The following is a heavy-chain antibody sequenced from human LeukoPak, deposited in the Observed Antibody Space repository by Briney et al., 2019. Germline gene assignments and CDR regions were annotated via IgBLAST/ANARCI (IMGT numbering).Heavy chain of an antibody. CDR3: AAALGRYGDYSRGYYFAY. CDR2: VFDSGGA. CDR1: GASISDYY. Sequence: SETLSLTCTVSGASISDYYWSWIRQPPGQGLEWIGYVFDSGGANYNPSLKSRVTISVDTSKNQFSVKLGSVTAADTAVYYCAAALGRYGDYSRGYYFAYWGQGTLVTVSS. D-gene: IGHD4-17*01. V-gene: IGHV4-59*13. J-gene: IGHJ4*02.